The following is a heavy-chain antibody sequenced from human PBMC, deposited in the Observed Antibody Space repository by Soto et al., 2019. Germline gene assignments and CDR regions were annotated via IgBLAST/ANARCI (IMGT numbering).Heavy chain of an antibody. Sequence: QTLSLSCAISMDSVSNNRATWNWIRHSPSGGLEWLGRTYYRSKWISDYAMSVKGRISINPDTSKNLVSLHLNFVTPEDTAVYYCARDPPDLNSGFDFWGQGTPVTVYS. CDR3: ARDPPDLNSGFDF. D-gene: IGHD1-26*01. CDR2: TYYRSKWIS. V-gene: IGHV6-1*01. J-gene: IGHJ4*02. CDR1: MDSVSNNRAT.